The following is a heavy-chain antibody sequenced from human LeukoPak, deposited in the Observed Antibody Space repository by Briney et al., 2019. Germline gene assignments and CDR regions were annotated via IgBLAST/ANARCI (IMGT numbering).Heavy chain of an antibody. Sequence: GRSRRLSCATSGFTFSAAWMSWVRQAPGKGLEWIGLIRSEGGGGIADYAAGEKGSFPISRDDSRNTVYLQMNSLQTEDTAVYYWTWIHRAFGIADNDYYYYMAVWGKGTTVTVSS. D-gene: IGHD3-3*01. J-gene: IGHJ6*03. CDR2: IRSEGGGGIA. V-gene: IGHV3-15*01. CDR1: GFTFSAAW. CDR3: TWIHRAFGIADNDYYYYMAV.